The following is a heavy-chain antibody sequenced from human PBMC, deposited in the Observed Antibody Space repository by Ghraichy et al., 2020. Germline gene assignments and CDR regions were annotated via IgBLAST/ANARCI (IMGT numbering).Heavy chain of an antibody. V-gene: IGHV4-59*01. Sequence: SETLSLTCTVSGGSISSYYWSWIRQPPGKGLEWIGYIYYSGSTNYNPSLKSRVTISVDTSKNQFSLKLSSVTAADTAVYYCARDKYSTSFFDPWGQGTLVTVSS. D-gene: IGHD6-6*01. CDR2: IYYSGST. CDR3: ARDKYSTSFFDP. CDR1: GGSISSYY. J-gene: IGHJ5*02.